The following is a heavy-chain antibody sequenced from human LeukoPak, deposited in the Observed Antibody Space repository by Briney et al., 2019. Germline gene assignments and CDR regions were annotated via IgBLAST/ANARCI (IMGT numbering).Heavy chain of an antibody. CDR1: GGSISSGSYY. D-gene: IGHD3-10*01. V-gene: IGHV4-61*02. CDR3: ARSMVRGVINWFDP. Sequence: PSQTLSLTCTVSGGSISSGSYYWSWIRQPAGKGLECIGRIYTSGSTNYSPSLKSRVTISVDTSKNQFSLKLRSVTAADTAVYYCARSMVRGVINWFDPWGQGTLVTVSS. J-gene: IGHJ5*02. CDR2: IYTSGST.